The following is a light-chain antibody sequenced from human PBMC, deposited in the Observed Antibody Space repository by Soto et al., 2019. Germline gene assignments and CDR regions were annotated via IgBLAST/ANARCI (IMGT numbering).Light chain of an antibody. Sequence: QCVLAQPASVSGSPGESVTISCAGTSSDVGFFNYVSWYQHHPGKVPKFLIYEVNKRPSGVPDRFSGSKSGNTASLTVSGLQPEDEAEYFCSSFVDGTSYVFGTGTKVTVL. V-gene: IGLV2-8*01. CDR3: SSFVDGTSYV. J-gene: IGLJ1*01. CDR2: EVN. CDR1: SSDVGFFNY.